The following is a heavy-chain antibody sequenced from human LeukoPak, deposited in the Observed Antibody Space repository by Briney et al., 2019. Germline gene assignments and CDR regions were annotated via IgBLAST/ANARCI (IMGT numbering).Heavy chain of an antibody. Sequence: KASETLSLTCTVSGGSISSYYWSWIRQPPGKGLEWIGYIYYSGSTNYNPSLKSRVTISVDTSKNQFSLKLSSVTAADTAVYYCAREERVYYYYMDVWGKGTTVTVSS. V-gene: IGHV4-59*01. J-gene: IGHJ6*03. D-gene: IGHD5-24*01. CDR3: AREERVYYYYMDV. CDR1: GGSISSYY. CDR2: IYYSGST.